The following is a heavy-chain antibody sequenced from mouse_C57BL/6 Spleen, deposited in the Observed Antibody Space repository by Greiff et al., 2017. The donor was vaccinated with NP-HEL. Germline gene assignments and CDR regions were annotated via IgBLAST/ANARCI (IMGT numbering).Heavy chain of an antibody. Sequence: VQLQQPGTELVKPGASVKLSCKASGYTFTSYWMHWVKQRPGHGLEWIGNINPSNGGTNYNEKFKSKATLTVDKSSSTAYMQLSSLTSEDSAVYYCARSTYGNYEGYYAMDYWGQGTSVTVSS. CDR3: ARSTYGNYEGYYAMDY. CDR1: GYTFTSYW. V-gene: IGHV1-53*01. J-gene: IGHJ4*01. D-gene: IGHD2-1*01. CDR2: INPSNGGT.